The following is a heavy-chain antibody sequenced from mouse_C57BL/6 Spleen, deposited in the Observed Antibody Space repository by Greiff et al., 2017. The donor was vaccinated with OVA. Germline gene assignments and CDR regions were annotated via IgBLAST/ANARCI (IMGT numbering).Heavy chain of an antibody. Sequence: VQLKESGPELVKPGASVKISCKASGYSFTGYYMNWVKQSPEKSLEWIGEINPSTGGTTYNQKFKAKATLTVDKSSSTAYMQLKSLTSEDSAVYYCARTPLGSAGFAYWGQGTLVTVSA. V-gene: IGHV1-42*01. CDR2: INPSTGGT. CDR3: ARTPLGSAGFAY. CDR1: GYSFTGYY. J-gene: IGHJ3*01. D-gene: IGHD3-2*02.